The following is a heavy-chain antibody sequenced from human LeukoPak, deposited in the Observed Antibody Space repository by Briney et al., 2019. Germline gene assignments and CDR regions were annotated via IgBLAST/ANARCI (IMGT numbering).Heavy chain of an antibody. V-gene: IGHV3-21*01. CDR3: ARDNRAAGSFDY. D-gene: IGHD6-13*01. J-gene: IGHJ4*02. CDR1: GFTFSSYS. CDR2: ISSSSSYI. Sequence: GGSLRLSCAASGFTFSSYSMNWVRQAPGKGLEWVSSISSSSSYIYYADSVKGRFTISRDNAKNSLYLQMNSLRAEDTAVYYCARDNRAAGSFDYWGQGTLVTVSS.